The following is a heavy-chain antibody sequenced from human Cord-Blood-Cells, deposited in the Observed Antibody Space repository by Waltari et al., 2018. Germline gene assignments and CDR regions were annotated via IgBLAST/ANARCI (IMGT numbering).Heavy chain of an antibody. D-gene: IGHD6-13*01. CDR1: GGSVSSGSYY. CDR2: IYYSGST. V-gene: IGHV4-61*01. J-gene: IGHJ4*02. Sequence: QVQLQESGPGLVKPSETLSLTCTVSGGSVSSGSYYWSWIRQPPGKGLEWSGYIYYSGSTNHNPSPKRRVTVSVNTSKNPFALKLSSVTAADTAVYYCARDALGIAAAGDYWGQGTLVTVSS. CDR3: ARDALGIAAAGDY.